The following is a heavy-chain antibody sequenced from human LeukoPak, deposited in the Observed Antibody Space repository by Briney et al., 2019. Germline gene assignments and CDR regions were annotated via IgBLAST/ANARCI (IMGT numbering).Heavy chain of an antibody. Sequence: SETLSLTCTISGGSVRAYYWSWIPQSPGKGLEWIGYIYHTGSTSYSPSLKSRVTISVDTSKNQFSLKLSSVTAADTAVYYCARVEQWRGWLDRWGQGTLITVSS. J-gene: IGHJ5*02. V-gene: IGHV4-59*08. CDR1: GGSVRAYY. CDR2: IYHTGST. D-gene: IGHD6-19*01. CDR3: ARVEQWRGWLDR.